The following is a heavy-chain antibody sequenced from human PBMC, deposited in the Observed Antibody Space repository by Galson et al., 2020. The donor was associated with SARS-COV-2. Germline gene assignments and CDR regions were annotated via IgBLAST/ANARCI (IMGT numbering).Heavy chain of an antibody. D-gene: IGHD4-17*01. V-gene: IGHV4-30-2*01. CDR2: ISHSGGT. J-gene: IGHJ3*02. Sequence: SETLSLTCAVSGTSISSGSYSWNWIRQPPGKGLEWMGYISHSGGTYYNPSLKSRVTISGDRSKNQSSLSLSSVTAAGTAVDYCARLHYGEYAPEACDICGPGTRVTV. CDR1: GTSISSGSYS. CDR3: ARLHYGEYAPEACDI.